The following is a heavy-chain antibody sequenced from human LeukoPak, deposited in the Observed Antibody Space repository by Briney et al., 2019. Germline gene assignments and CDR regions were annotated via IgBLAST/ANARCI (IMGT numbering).Heavy chain of an antibody. Sequence: GGSLRLSCEASGVTFSTYGMHWGCQAPGKGLGWVALISYDGSDKNYADSVKGRFTISRDNSKSTLYLQMDSLRGDDAAVYYCAKAVGSISWSFDYWGQGTLVTVSS. CDR2: ISYDGSDK. CDR3: AKAVGSISWSFDY. CDR1: GVTFSTYG. J-gene: IGHJ4*02. V-gene: IGHV3-30*18. D-gene: IGHD6-13*01.